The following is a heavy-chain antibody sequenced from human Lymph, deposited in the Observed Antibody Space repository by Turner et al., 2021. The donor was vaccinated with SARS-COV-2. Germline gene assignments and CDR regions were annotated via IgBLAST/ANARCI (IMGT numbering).Heavy chain of an antibody. CDR2: IYYSGST. D-gene: IGHD2-21*02. Sequence: QLQLQASGPGLVKPSETLSLPCTVSGGSISSSSYYWGWIRQPPGKGLEWIGSIYYSGSTYYNPSLKSRVTISVDTSKNQFSLKLSSVTAADTAVYHCARQRLTRYGMDVWGQGTTVTVSS. CDR1: GGSISSSSYY. V-gene: IGHV4-39*01. J-gene: IGHJ6*02. CDR3: ARQRLTRYGMDV.